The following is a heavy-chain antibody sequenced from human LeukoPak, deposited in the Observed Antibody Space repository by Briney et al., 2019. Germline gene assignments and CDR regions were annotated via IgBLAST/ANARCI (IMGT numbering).Heavy chain of an antibody. CDR3: ARGIGWLQPNYFDY. Sequence: GGSLRLSCAASGFTFSSYGMHWVRQAPGKGLEWVAVIWYDGSNKYYADSVKGRFTISRDNSKNTLYLQMNSLRAEDTAVYYCARGIGWLQPNYFDYWGQGTLVTVSS. J-gene: IGHJ4*02. D-gene: IGHD5-24*01. CDR2: IWYDGSNK. V-gene: IGHV3-33*01. CDR1: GFTFSSYG.